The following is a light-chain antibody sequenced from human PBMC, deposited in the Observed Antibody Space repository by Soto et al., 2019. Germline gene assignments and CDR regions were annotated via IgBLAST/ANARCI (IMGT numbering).Light chain of an antibody. Sequence: DIQMTQSPSTLSASVGDRVTITCRASQRINNWLAWYQQKPGKAPKFLMFDASTLDTGVPSRFSGSGSGTEFTLTISSLQPDDFATYFCQQYHTYPYTFGQGTKLEIK. CDR3: QQYHTYPYT. J-gene: IGKJ2*01. CDR1: QRINNW. CDR2: DAS. V-gene: IGKV1-5*01.